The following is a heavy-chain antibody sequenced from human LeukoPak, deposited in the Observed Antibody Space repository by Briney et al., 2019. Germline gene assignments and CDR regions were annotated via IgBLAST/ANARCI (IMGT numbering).Heavy chain of an antibody. J-gene: IGHJ4*02. CDR2: IYPGDSDT. CDR3: ARQVGIAAAGTDERFFSR. Sequence: GESLKISCKGSGCSFTGYWIGWVRQMPGKGLEWMGIIYPGDSDTRYSPSFQGQVTISADKSISTAYLQWSSLKASDTAMYYCARQVGIAAAGTDERFFSRWGQGTLVTVSS. V-gene: IGHV5-51*01. D-gene: IGHD6-13*01. CDR1: GCSFTGYW.